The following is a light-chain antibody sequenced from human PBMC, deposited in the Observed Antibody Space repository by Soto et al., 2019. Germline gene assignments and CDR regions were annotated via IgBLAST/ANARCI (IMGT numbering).Light chain of an antibody. J-gene: IGLJ3*02. V-gene: IGLV2-14*01. Sequence: ALTQPASVSGSPGQSITISCTGTSSDVGDYYYVSWYQHHPGKPPKLVIYGVSNRPSGVSSRFSASKSGNTASLTISGLQADDEAEYYCSSYTSSSTLVFGGGTK. CDR3: SSYTSSSTLV. CDR2: GVS. CDR1: SSDVGDYYY.